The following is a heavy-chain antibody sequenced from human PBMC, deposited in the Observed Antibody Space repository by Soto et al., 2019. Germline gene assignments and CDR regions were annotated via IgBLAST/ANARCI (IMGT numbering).Heavy chain of an antibody. CDR3: ARPFGDYYARTNYFDY. V-gene: IGHV5-51*01. D-gene: IGHD3-10*01. CDR1: GYSFPNYW. CDR2: IYPGDSDT. Sequence: EVQLVQSGAEVKKPGESLKISCKGSGYSFPNYWIGWLRQMPGKGLEWMGIIYPGDSDTRYSPSFQGQVTISADKSISTAYLQWSSLKASDTAMYYCARPFGDYYARTNYFDYWGQGTLVTVSS. J-gene: IGHJ4*02.